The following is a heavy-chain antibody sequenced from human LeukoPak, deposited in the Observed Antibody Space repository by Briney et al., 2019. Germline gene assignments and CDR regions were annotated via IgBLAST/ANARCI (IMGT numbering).Heavy chain of an antibody. CDR3: ARVRYCSSTSCP. Sequence: SETLSLTCAVYGGSFSGYYWSWIRQPPGKGLEWIGEINHSGSTNYNPSLKRRVTISVDTSKNQFSLKLRSVTAADTAVYYCARVRYCSSTSCPWGKGTTVTVPS. CDR2: INHSGST. CDR1: GGSFSGYY. D-gene: IGHD2-2*01. J-gene: IGHJ6*04. V-gene: IGHV4-34*01.